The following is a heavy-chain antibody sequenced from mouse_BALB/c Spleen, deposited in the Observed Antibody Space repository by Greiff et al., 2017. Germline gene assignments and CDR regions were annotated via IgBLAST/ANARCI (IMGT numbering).Heavy chain of an antibody. J-gene: IGHJ3*01. CDR2: IYPGDGDT. CDR3: ARGGFYYGSRGAY. V-gene: IGHV1-80*01. D-gene: IGHD1-1*01. CDR1: GYAFSSYW. Sequence: QVQLQQSGAELVRPGSSVKISCKASGYAFSSYWMNWVKQRPGQGLEWIGQIYPGDGDTNYNGKFKGKATLTADKSSSTAYTQLSSLTSEDSAVYFCARGGFYYGSRGAYWGQGTLVTVSA.